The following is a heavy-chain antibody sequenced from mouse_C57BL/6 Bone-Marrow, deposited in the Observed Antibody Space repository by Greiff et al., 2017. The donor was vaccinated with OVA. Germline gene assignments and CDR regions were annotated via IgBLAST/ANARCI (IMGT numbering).Heavy chain of an antibody. CDR3: TPDYYGSGYEFAY. J-gene: IGHJ3*01. V-gene: IGHV14-1*01. Sequence: VQLQQSGAELVRPGASVKLSCTASGFNIKDYYMHWVKQRPEQGLEWIGRIDPEDGDTEYAPKFQGKATMTADTSSNTAYLQLSSLTSEDTAVYYCTPDYYGSGYEFAYWGQGTLVTVSA. CDR1: GFNIKDYY. D-gene: IGHD1-1*01. CDR2: IDPEDGDT.